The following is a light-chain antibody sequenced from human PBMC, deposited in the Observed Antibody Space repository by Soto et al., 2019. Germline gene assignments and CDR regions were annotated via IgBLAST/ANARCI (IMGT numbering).Light chain of an antibody. CDR1: SSDVGGYNY. V-gene: IGLV2-14*01. J-gene: IGLJ2*01. Sequence: QSALTQPASVSGSPGQSITISCSGTSSDVGGYNYVSWYQQHPGKAPKLMIYDVSNRPSGVSNRFSGSKSGNTASLTISGLLAEDEADYYCCSYTSSSTLVVFGRGTKLTVL. CDR3: CSYTSSSTLVV. CDR2: DVS.